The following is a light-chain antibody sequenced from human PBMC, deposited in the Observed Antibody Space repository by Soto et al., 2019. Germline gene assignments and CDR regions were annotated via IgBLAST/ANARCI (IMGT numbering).Light chain of an antibody. V-gene: IGKV3-11*01. CDR2: DAS. J-gene: IGKJ4*01. CDR1: QSVSNY. Sequence: EIVLTQSPATLSLSPGERATLSCRASQSVSNYLAWFQQKPGQAPRLLIYDASNRATGIPARFSGSVSGTDFTFTISGLEPEDFAVYYCQNRSSWPLLTFGGGTKVEI. CDR3: QNRSSWPLLT.